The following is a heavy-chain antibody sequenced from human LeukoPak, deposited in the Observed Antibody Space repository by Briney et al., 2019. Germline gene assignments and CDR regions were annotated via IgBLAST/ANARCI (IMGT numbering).Heavy chain of an antibody. V-gene: IGHV3-23*01. CDR3: AKGGGGFWSRVLTGQRDYYYCMDV. CDR2: ISGSGGST. Sequence: PGGSPRLSCAASGFTFSSYAMSWVRQAPGKGLEWVSAISGSGGSTYYADSVKGRFTISRDNSKTTLYLQMNSLRAEDTAVYYCAKGGGGFWSRVLTGQRDYYYCMDVWGQGTTVTVSS. J-gene: IGHJ6*02. D-gene: IGHD3-9*01. CDR1: GFTFSSYA.